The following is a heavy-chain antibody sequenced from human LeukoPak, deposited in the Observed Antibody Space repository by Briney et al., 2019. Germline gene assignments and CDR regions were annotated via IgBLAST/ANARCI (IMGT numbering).Heavy chain of an antibody. V-gene: IGHV3-23*01. CDR1: GFIFSNYA. CDR3: AKWGDYEVLTGYYDPDN. J-gene: IGHJ4*02. D-gene: IGHD3-9*01. Sequence: GGSLTLSCSASGFIFSNYAMSWARHAPGQGGEGFSAIVGSGANTYYADPVKGRFTISRDNPRNTLYLHMNRLRAEDTAVYYCAKWGDYEVLTGYYDPDNWGQGTLVNVSS. CDR2: IVGSGANT.